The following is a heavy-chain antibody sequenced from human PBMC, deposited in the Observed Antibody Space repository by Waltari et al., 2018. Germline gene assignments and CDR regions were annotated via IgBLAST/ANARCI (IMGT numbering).Heavy chain of an antibody. D-gene: IGHD3-10*01. Sequence: EVQLLESGGGLVQPGGSLRLSCAASGFTFSSYAMSWVRQAPGKGLEWGSAISGSGGSTYYADSGKGRCTISRDNSKNALYLQMNSLRAEDTAVYYCAKLYVGSGSLLGWGQGTLVTVSS. CDR3: AKLYVGSGSLLG. CDR2: ISGSGGST. J-gene: IGHJ4*02. V-gene: IGHV3-23*01. CDR1: GFTFSSYA.